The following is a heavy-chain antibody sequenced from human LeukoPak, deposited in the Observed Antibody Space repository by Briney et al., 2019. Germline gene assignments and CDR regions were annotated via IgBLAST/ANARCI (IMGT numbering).Heavy chain of an antibody. CDR3: ARDRMVRGVISWFDP. CDR2: IYYSGST. D-gene: IGHD3-10*01. Sequence: PSETLSLTCTVSGGPISSSSYYWGWIRQPPGKGLEWIGSIYYSGSTYYNPSLKSRVTISVDTSKNQFSLKLSSVTAADTAVYYCARDRMVRGVISWFDPWGQGTLVTVSS. CDR1: GGPISSSSYY. V-gene: IGHV4-39*07. J-gene: IGHJ5*02.